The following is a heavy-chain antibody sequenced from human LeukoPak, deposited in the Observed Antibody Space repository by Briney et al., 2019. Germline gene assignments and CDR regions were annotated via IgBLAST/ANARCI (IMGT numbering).Heavy chain of an antibody. V-gene: IGHV4-59*01. D-gene: IGHD4-17*01. Sequence: SETLSLTCTVSGGSTSSYYWSWIRQPPGKGLEWIGYIYYTGTTNYNPSLKSRVTISVDTSKNQFSLKLSSVTAADTAVYYCARDRSSVGDYGGYYFDYWGQGTLVTVSS. CDR3: ARDRSSVGDYGGYYFDY. CDR1: GGSTSSYY. J-gene: IGHJ4*02. CDR2: IYYTGTT.